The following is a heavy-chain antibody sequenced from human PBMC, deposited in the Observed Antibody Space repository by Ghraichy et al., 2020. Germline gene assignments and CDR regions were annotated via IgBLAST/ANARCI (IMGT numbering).Heavy chain of an antibody. CDR3: ARVQRAAYSSSWYYFDY. J-gene: IGHJ4*02. CDR1: GGSISSYY. CDR2: NYYSGST. Sequence: SETLSLTCTVSGGSISSYYWSWIRQPPGKGLEWIGYNYYSGSTNYNPSLNSRVTISVDTYKNQFSLKLSSVTAADTAVYYCARVQRAAYSSSWYYFDYWGQGTLVTVSS. D-gene: IGHD6-13*01. V-gene: IGHV4-59*01.